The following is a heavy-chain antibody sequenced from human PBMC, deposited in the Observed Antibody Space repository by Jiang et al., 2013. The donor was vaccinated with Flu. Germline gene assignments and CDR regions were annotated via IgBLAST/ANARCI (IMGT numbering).Heavy chain of an antibody. CDR2: YT. J-gene: IGHJ4*02. Sequence: YTSYADSVKGRFTISRDNTENLLFLQMNSLRAEDTAVYYCAIHGSSWGQGTLVTVSS. CDR3: AIHGSS. V-gene: IGHV3-11*03. D-gene: IGHD5-24*01.